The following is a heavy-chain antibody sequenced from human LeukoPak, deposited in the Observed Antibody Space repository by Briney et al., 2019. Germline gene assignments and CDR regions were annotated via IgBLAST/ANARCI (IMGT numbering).Heavy chain of an antibody. CDR3: AKDPRIITMIVVVIANDAFDI. V-gene: IGHV3-23*01. J-gene: IGHJ3*02. Sequence: GGSLRLSCAASGFTFSSYAMSWVRQAPGKGLEWVSAISGSGGSTYYADSVKGRFTISRDNSKNTLYLQMNSLRAEDTAVYYCAKDPRIITMIVVVIANDAFDIWGQGTMVTVSS. D-gene: IGHD3-22*01. CDR1: GFTFSSYA. CDR2: ISGSGGST.